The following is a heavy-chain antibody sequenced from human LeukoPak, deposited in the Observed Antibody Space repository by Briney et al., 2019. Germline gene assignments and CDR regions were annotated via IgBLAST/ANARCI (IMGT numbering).Heavy chain of an antibody. V-gene: IGHV1-2*02. CDR3: ARDSKGSYYPLDS. Sequence: ASVKVSCQASGYTFTGYYMHWLRQAPGQGIEWMGWINPNNGGSNYAQHFQGRVTMTRDTSINTAYMELIRLRSDDTAVYHCARDSKGSYYPLDSWGQGTLVTVSS. J-gene: IGHJ4*02. CDR1: GYTFTGYY. D-gene: IGHD1-26*01. CDR2: INPNNGGS.